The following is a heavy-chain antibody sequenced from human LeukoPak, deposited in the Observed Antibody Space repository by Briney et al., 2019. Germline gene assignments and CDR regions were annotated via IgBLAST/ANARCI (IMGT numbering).Heavy chain of an antibody. CDR1: GGSISSYY. CDR3: ARAWDSSSWYGP. CDR2: IYYSGST. D-gene: IGHD6-13*01. V-gene: IGHV4-59*01. Sequence: SETLSLTCTVSGGSISSYYWSWIRQPPGKGLEWVGYIYYSGSTNYNTSLKSRVTISVDTSKNQFPLKLSSAAAADTAVYYCARAWDSSSWYGPWGEGTLVTVSS. J-gene: IGHJ5*02.